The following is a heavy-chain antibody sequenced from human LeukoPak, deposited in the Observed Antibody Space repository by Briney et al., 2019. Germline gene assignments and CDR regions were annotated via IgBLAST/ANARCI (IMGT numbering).Heavy chain of an antibody. CDR1: GYTFTGYY. CDR3: ARDKRDHSSSSHLNWFDP. V-gene: IGHV1-2*06. Sequence: GASVKASCKASGYTFTGYYMHWVRQAPGQGLEWMGRINPNSGGTNYAQKFQGRVTMTRDTSISTAYMELSRLRSDDTAVYYCARDKRDHSSSSHLNWFDPWGQGTLVTVSS. J-gene: IGHJ5*02. D-gene: IGHD6-6*01. CDR2: INPNSGGT.